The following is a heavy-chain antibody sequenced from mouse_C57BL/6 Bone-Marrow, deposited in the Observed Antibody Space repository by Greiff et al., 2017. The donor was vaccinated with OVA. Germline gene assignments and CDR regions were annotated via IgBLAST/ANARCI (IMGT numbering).Heavy chain of an antibody. CDR2: INYDGSST. Sequence: EVKVVESEGGLVQPGSSMKLSCTASGFTFSDYYMAWVRQVPEKGLEWVANINYDGSSTYYLDSLKSRFIISRDNAKNILYLQMSSLKSEDTATYYCARGTTTVALDYWGQGTTLTVSS. CDR3: ARGTTTVALDY. D-gene: IGHD1-1*01. CDR1: GFTFSDYY. J-gene: IGHJ2*01. V-gene: IGHV5-16*01.